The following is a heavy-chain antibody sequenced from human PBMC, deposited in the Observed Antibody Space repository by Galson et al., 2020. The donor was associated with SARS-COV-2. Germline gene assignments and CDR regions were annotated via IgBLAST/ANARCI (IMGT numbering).Heavy chain of an antibody. J-gene: IGHJ4*02. V-gene: IGHV6-1*01. Sequence: SQTLSLTCGISGDSVSSYTAAWDWLRQSPSRGLECLGRTYYRSQWYHDYAPSLTSRLTIKADTSKNQFSLELTSVTPDDTAVYFCARDKGSAFYFFDYWGQGTLVTVSS. CDR1: GDSVSSYTAA. CDR2: TYYRSQWYH. D-gene: IGHD3-10*01. CDR3: ARDKGSAFYFFDY.